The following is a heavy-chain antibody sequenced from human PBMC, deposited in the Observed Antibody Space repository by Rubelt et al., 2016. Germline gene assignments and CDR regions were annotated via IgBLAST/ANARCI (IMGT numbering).Heavy chain of an antibody. V-gene: IGHV4-39*01. Sequence: QLQLQESGPGLVKPSETLSLTCTVSGGSISSSSYYWGWIRQPPGKGLEWIGSIYYSGSTYHNPSLKSRVTISVDTSKNQFSLKLSAVTAADTAAYYCARRPDGLRDDEDFDYWGQGTLVTVSS. J-gene: IGHJ4*02. D-gene: IGHD5-12*01. CDR2: IYYSGST. CDR1: GGSISSSSYY. CDR3: ARRPDGLRDDEDFDY.